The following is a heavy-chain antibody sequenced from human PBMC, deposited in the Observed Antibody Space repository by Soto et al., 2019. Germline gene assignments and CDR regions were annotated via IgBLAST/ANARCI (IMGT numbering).Heavy chain of an antibody. CDR1: GFTFNNYA. J-gene: IGHJ6*02. D-gene: IGHD6-6*01. V-gene: IGHV3-23*01. CDR3: AKDAYSSSSYYYTGLDV. Sequence: EVQLSESGGGLIQPGGSLRLSCAASGFTFNNYAMSWVRQAPGKGLEWVSAISGSGDSTYYADSVRGRFTTSRDTSKNTLYLQMNSLRAADTAVYYCAKDAYSSSSYYYTGLDVWGPVTTVNVSS. CDR2: ISGSGDST.